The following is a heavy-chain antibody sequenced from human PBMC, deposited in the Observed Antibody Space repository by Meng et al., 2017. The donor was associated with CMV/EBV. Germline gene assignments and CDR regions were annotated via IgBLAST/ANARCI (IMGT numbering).Heavy chain of an antibody. V-gene: IGHV1-58*01. J-gene: IGHJ3*02. D-gene: IGHD2-15*01. CDR1: GFTFTSSA. CDR3: AAEQYCSGGSCYGSSVGEGAFDI. Sequence: SVKVSCKASGFTFTSSAVQWVRQARGQRLEWIGWIVVGSGNTNYAQKFQERVTITRDMSTSTAYMELSSLRSEDTAVYYCAAEQYCSGGSCYGSSVGEGAFDIWGQGIMVTVSS. CDR2: IVVGSGNT.